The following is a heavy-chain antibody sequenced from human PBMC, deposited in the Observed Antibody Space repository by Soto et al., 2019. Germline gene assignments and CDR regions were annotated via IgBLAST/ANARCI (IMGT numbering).Heavy chain of an antibody. Sequence: GASVKVSCKASGYTFKTYGITWVRQAPGQGLEWMGWISAYNGNTNFAQKLQGRVTMIIDTSTSTAHMELRSLRSDDTAVYYCARGGGTYDSGYYYGLDVWGQGXTVTVSS. V-gene: IGHV1-18*04. CDR3: ARGGGTYDSGYYYGLDV. CDR2: ISAYNGNT. CDR1: GYTFKTYG. J-gene: IGHJ6*02. D-gene: IGHD1-26*01.